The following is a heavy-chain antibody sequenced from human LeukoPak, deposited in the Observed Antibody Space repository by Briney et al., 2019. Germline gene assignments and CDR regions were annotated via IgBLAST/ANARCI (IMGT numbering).Heavy chain of an antibody. CDR3: ARDDILTGYYFDY. CDR1: GGSISSYY. Sequence: KASETLSLTCTVSGGSISSYYWSWIRQPPGKGLEWIGEINHSGSTNYNPSLKSRVTISVDTSKNQFSLKLSSVTAADTAVYYCARDDILTGYYFDYWGQGTLVTVSS. J-gene: IGHJ4*02. V-gene: IGHV4-34*01. D-gene: IGHD3-9*01. CDR2: INHSGST.